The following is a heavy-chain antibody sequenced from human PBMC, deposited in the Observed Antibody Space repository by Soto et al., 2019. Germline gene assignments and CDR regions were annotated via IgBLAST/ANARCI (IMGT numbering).Heavy chain of an antibody. Sequence: GGSLRLSXAASGFTFSSYAMNWVRQAPGKGLEWVSGISGSGGSTYYADSVKGRFTISRDYSKNTLYLQMNSLRAEDTAVYFCARGVVVTAAIPGWPHDAFHIWGQGTMVTVSS. J-gene: IGHJ3*02. CDR1: GFTFSSYA. CDR2: ISGSGGST. CDR3: ARGVVVTAAIPGWPHDAFHI. D-gene: IGHD2-2*02. V-gene: IGHV3-23*01.